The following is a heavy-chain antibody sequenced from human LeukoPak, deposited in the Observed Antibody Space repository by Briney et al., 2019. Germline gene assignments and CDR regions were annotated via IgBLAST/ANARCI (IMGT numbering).Heavy chain of an antibody. CDR1: GFTFSSYS. Sequence: GGSLRLSCAASGFTFSSYSMNWVRQAPGKGLEWVSAISGSGGSTYYADSVKGRFTISRDNSKNTLYLQMNSLRAEDTAAYYCAETRYYDFWSGIDNWFDPWGQGTLVTVSS. CDR2: ISGSGGST. CDR3: AETRYYDFWSGIDNWFDP. J-gene: IGHJ5*02. D-gene: IGHD3-3*01. V-gene: IGHV3-23*01.